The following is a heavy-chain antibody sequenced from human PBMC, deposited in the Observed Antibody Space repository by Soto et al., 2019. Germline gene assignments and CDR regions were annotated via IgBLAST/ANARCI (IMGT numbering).Heavy chain of an antibody. CDR3: ARGQEGIVATN. CDR1: GGSLTGYY. Sequence: QVQLQQWGAGLLKPSETLSLTCAVNGGSLTGYYWSWIRQPPGKGLEWIGEIKDGGSTNYSPSLRGRATISSDTSNNQLHRKVNSVTAADTDVYYCARGQEGIVATNWDQGALVTVSS. CDR2: IKDGGST. J-gene: IGHJ4*02. V-gene: IGHV4-34*01. D-gene: IGHD5-12*01.